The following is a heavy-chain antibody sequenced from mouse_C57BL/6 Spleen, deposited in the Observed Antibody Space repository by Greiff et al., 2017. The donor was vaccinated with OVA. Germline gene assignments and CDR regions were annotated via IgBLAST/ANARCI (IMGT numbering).Heavy chain of an antibody. CDR3: TRSGTRGVYYCDY. CDR2: IDPETGGT. Sequence: VQLQQSGAELVRPGASVTLSCKASGYTFTDYEMHWVKQTPVHGLEWIGAIDPETGGTAYNQKFKGKAILTADKSSSTAYMELRSLTSEDSAVYYCTRSGTRGVYYCDYWGQGTTLTVSS. D-gene: IGHD4-1*01. J-gene: IGHJ2*01. V-gene: IGHV1-15*01. CDR1: GYTFTDYE.